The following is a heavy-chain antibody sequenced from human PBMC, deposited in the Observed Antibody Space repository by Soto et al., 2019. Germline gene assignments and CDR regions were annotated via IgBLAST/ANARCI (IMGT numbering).Heavy chain of an antibody. CDR3: ARALASDPGDFRGRFDY. CDR2: IYRDGNT. D-gene: IGHD4-17*01. CDR1: GFSVSNSY. V-gene: IGHV3-66*01. Sequence: GSLRLSCAASGFSVSNSYMNWVRQAPGKGLEWVSVIYRDGNTYHADYVKGGFTISRDTSSNTLFLQMNSLRAEDTAVDYCARALASDPGDFRGRFDYWGQGTLVTVSS. J-gene: IGHJ4*02.